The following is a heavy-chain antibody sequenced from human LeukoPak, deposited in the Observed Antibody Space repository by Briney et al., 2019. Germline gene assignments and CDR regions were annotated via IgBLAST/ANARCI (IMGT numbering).Heavy chain of an antibody. CDR1: GFTFDDYA. CDR3: AKGRITMVRGGHDY. Sequence: PGGSLRLSCAASGFTFDDYAMHRVRQAPGKGLEWVSGISWNSGSIGYADSVKGRFTISRDNAKNSLYLQMNSLRAEDTALYYCAKGRITMVRGGHDYWGRGTLVTVSS. V-gene: IGHV3-9*01. D-gene: IGHD3-10*01. CDR2: ISWNSGSI. J-gene: IGHJ4*02.